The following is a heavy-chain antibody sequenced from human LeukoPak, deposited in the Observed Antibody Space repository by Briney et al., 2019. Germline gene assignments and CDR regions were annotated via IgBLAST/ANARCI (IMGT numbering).Heavy chain of an antibody. V-gene: IGHV3-30*18. Sequence: GGSLRLSCAASGFTFSSYGMHWVRQAPGKGQEWVAVISYDGSNKYYADSVKGRFTISRDNSKNTLYLQMNSLRAEDTAVYYCAKAPMGSGYWGQGTLVTVSS. CDR3: AKAPMGSGY. CDR1: GFTFSSYG. D-gene: IGHD3-10*01. J-gene: IGHJ4*02. CDR2: ISYDGSNK.